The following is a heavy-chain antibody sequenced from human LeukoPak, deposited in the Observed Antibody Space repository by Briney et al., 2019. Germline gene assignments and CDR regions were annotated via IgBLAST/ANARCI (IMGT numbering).Heavy chain of an antibody. CDR1: GFTFSSYG. CDR2: ISYDGSDK. CDR3: AKARGYSGSPPSDY. Sequence: HPGGSLRLSCAASGFTFSSYGIHWVRQAPGKGLEWVAVISYDGSDKYYADSVKGRFTIFRDNSKNTLYLQMNSLRAEDTAVYYCAKARGYSGSPPSDYWGQGTLVTVSS. V-gene: IGHV3-30*18. J-gene: IGHJ4*02. D-gene: IGHD1-26*01.